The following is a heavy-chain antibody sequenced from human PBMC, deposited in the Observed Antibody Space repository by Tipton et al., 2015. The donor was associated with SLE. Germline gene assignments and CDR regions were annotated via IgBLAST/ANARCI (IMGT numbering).Heavy chain of an antibody. CDR2: INSDGSNT. V-gene: IGHV3-74*01. D-gene: IGHD6-13*01. CDR3: ARDLITAAERKPSV. Sequence: SLRLSCAASGFTFSSYWMHWVRQAPGKGLVWVSRINSDGSNTIYADSVRGRFTISRDNAKNTLYLQMNSLRAEDTAVYYCARDLITAAERKPSVWGQGTTVTVSS. J-gene: IGHJ6*02. CDR1: GFTFSSYW.